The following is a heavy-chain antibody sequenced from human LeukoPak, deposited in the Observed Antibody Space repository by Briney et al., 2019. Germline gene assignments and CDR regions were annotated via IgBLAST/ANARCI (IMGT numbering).Heavy chain of an antibody. CDR1: GFTFSSYG. J-gene: IGHJ4*02. CDR3: AKGGYSSGWRNYFDY. Sequence: GGSLRLSCAASGFTFSSYGITWVRQAPGKGLEWVSTISATGGSTYYADSVKGRFTISRDNSKDTVYLQMNSLRAEDTAVYYCAKGGYSSGWRNYFDYWGQGTLVTVSS. CDR2: ISATGGST. V-gene: IGHV3-23*01. D-gene: IGHD6-19*01.